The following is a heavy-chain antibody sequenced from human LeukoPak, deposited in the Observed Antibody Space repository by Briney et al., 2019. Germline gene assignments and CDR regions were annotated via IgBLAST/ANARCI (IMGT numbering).Heavy chain of an antibody. CDR3: AEGDSSSWYYFDY. D-gene: IGHD6-13*01. Sequence: ASVKVSCKASGGTFSSYAISWMRQAPGQGLEWMGRIIPILGIANYAQKFQGRVTITADKSTSTAYMELSSLRSEDTAVYYCAEGDSSSWYYFDYWGQGTLVTVSS. V-gene: IGHV1-69*04. J-gene: IGHJ4*02. CDR1: GGTFSSYA. CDR2: IIPILGIA.